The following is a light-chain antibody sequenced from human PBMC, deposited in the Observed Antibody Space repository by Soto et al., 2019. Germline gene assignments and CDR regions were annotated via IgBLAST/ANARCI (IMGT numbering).Light chain of an antibody. CDR3: QPRFT. Sequence: DIQLTQSPSFLSASVGDRVTITCRASQGISGYLAWYQQKPGKAPNLLIYATSTLQTGVPSRFSGSGSGAEFTRTISSLQPVDFATYYCQPRFTFGPGTKVDIK. V-gene: IGKV1-9*01. CDR1: QGISGY. J-gene: IGKJ3*01. CDR2: ATS.